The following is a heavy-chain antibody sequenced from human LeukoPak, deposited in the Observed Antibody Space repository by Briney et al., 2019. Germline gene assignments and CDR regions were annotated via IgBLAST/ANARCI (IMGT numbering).Heavy chain of an antibody. CDR1: GGSISSYY. CDR2: IYYSGST. CDR3: ARAGLRYFDYWFDP. J-gene: IGHJ5*02. Sequence: PSETLSLTCTVSGGSISSYYWSWARQPPGKGLEWIGYIYYSGSTNYNPSLKSRVTISVDTSKNQFSLKLSSVTAADTAVYYCARAGLRYFDYWFDPWGQGTLVTVSS. D-gene: IGHD3-9*01. V-gene: IGHV4-59*01.